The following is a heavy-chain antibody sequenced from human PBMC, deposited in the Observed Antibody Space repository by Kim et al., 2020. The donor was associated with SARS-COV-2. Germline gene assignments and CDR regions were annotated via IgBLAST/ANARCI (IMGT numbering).Heavy chain of an antibody. V-gene: IGHV3-21*01. J-gene: IGHJ2*01. CDR1: GFTFSSYS. CDR3: AREGYYGSETTYWYFDL. D-gene: IGHD3-10*01. CDR2: FTSSSSYI. Sequence: GGSLRLSCAASGFTFSSYSMNWVRQAPGKGLEWVSSFTSSSSYIYYADSVKGRFTISRDNAKNSLSLQMNSLRAEDTAVYYCAREGYYGSETTYWYFDLWGRGTLVTVSS.